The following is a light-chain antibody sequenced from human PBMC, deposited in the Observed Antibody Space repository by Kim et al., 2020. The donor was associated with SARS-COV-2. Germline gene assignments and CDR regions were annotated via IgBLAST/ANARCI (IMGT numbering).Light chain of an antibody. V-gene: IGLV1-40*01. CDR1: SSNIVAGYD. CDR3: QSYDSSLSGWV. J-gene: IGLJ3*02. Sequence: QRGTISCTGSSSNIVAGYDVRWYQQLPGTAPKLLIYGNSNRPSGVPDRFSGSKSGTSASLAITGLQAEDEADYYCQSYDSSLSGWVFGGGTQLTVL. CDR2: GNS.